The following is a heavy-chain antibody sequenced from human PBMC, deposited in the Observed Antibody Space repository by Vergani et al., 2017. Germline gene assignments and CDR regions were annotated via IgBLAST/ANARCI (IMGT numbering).Heavy chain of an antibody. V-gene: IGHV4-61*02. CDR3: SSHELLYFDWSKSQSWFDP. CDR1: GGSISSGSYY. Sequence: QVQLQESGPGLVKPSQTLSLTCTVSGGSISSGSYYWSWIRQPAGKGLEWIGRIYTSGSTNYNPSRKSRLTILVDTSKNQFSLKLSSVTAADTAVYSCSSHELLYFDWSKSQSWFDPWGQGTLVTVSS. D-gene: IGHD3-9*01. J-gene: IGHJ5*02. CDR2: IYTSGST.